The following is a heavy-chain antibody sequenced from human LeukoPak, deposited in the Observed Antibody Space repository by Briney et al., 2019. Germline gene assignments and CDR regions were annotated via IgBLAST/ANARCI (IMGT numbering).Heavy chain of an antibody. CDR1: GFTFTSVW. V-gene: IGHV3-74*01. CDR3: ARDRTTVTLFDY. CDR2: ISTDGAIT. D-gene: IGHD4-17*01. J-gene: IGHJ4*02. Sequence: GGSLRLSCAASGFTFTSVWMHWFRQAPGRGLVWISRISTDGAITGYADSVKGRFTISRDNAKNTLYLQMNSLRAEDKAVYYCARDRTTVTLFDYWGQGALVTVSS.